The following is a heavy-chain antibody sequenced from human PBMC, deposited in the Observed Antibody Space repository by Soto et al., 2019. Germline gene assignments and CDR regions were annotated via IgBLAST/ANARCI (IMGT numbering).Heavy chain of an antibody. J-gene: IGHJ6*02. CDR1: GDTFNHFA. CDR3: ARDRSEWVSAHGAGDYYYYGFDV. CDR2: IGPMFGMA. Sequence: QVQLVQSGAEVKKPGSSVRVSCKASGDTFNHFAITWVRQAPGQGLEWMGGIGPMFGMAYYAQMFQDRITITADVSTSTGYMELSGLTSDVTAAYYCARDRSEWVSAHGAGDYYYYGFDVGGQGTTVTVSS. D-gene: IGHD1-26*01. V-gene: IGHV1-69*01.